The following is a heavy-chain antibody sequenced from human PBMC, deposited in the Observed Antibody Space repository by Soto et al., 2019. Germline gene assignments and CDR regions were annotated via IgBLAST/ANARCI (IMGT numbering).Heavy chain of an antibody. CDR2: IIPILGIA. Sequence: QVQLVQSGAEVKKPGSSVKVSCKASGGTFSSYTISWVRQAPGQGLEWMGRIIPILGIANYAQKFQGRVTITADKSTSTAYMELSSLGSEDTAVYYCARAHMVRGVIPFDYWGQGTLVTVSS. J-gene: IGHJ4*02. CDR3: ARAHMVRGVIPFDY. D-gene: IGHD3-10*01. V-gene: IGHV1-69*02. CDR1: GGTFSSYT.